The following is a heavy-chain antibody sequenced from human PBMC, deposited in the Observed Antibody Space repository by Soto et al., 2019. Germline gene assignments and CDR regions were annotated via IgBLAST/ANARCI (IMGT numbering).Heavy chain of an antibody. V-gene: IGHV4-59*01. CDR3: VSYRGAFYFEY. J-gene: IGHJ4*02. CDR2: VYYGGT. D-gene: IGHD4-4*01. CDR1: GGSMSSNY. Sequence: KPSETLSLTCSVSGGSMSSNYWSWIRQSPGKGLEWIGFVYYGGTNYNPSFESRVTMSVDTPKKQFSLELGSVTAADTAVYYCVSYRGAFYFEYWGPGTLVTVSS.